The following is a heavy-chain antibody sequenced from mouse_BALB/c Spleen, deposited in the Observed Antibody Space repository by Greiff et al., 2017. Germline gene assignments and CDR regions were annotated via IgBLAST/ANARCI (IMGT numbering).Heavy chain of an antibody. J-gene: IGHJ4*01. D-gene: IGHD2-3*01. CDR2: INPYNGDT. Sequence: EVKLMESGPELVKPGASVKISCKASGYSFTGYFMNWVMQSHGKSLEWIGRINPYNGDTFYNQKFKGKATLTVDKSSSTAHMELRSLASEDSAVYYCARGGLLQAMDYWGQGTSVTVSS. CDR3: ARGGLLQAMDY. CDR1: GYSFTGYF. V-gene: IGHV1-20*02.